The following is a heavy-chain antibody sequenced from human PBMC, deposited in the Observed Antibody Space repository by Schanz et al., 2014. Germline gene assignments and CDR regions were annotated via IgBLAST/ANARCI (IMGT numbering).Heavy chain of an antibody. CDR2: ITGGSTTYT. V-gene: IGHV3-21*04. CDR1: GFTFNNFG. J-gene: IGHJ3*02. D-gene: IGHD1-26*01. Sequence: EVQLVESGGGLVKPGGSLRLSCAASGFTFNNFGMNWVRQAPGKGLEWVSCITGGSTTYTYYADSVRGRFTISRDNAKSSVYLQMNSLRAEDSAVYYCAKVGPYSGSLGAFDIWGQGTMVTVSS. CDR3: AKVGPYSGSLGAFDI.